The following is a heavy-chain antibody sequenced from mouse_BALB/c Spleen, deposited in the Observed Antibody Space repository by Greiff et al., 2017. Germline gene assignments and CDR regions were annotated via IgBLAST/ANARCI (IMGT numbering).Heavy chain of an antibody. J-gene: IGHJ4*01. CDR1: GFNIKDTY. CDR2: IDPANGNT. Sequence: EVQLQQSGAELVKPGASVKLSCTATGFNIKDTYMHWVKQRPEQGLEWIGRIDPANGNTKYDPKFQGKATITADTSSNPAYLQLSSLTSEDTAVYYCARTGGPGGYAMDYWGQGTSVTVSS. CDR3: ARTGGPGGYAMDY. V-gene: IGHV14-3*02.